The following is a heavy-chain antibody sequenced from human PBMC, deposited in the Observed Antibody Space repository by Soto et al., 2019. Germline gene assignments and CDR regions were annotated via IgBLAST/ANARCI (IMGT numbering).Heavy chain of an antibody. J-gene: IGHJ3*02. Sequence: GVSLRLSCAASGFAFSSYEMNWVRQAPGKGLEWVSYISSSGSTIYYADSVKGRFTISRDNAKNSLYLQMNSLRAEDTAVYYCAREFVTVAGTNAFDIWGQGTMVTVSS. CDR2: ISSSGSTI. CDR1: GFAFSSYE. CDR3: AREFVTVAGTNAFDI. D-gene: IGHD6-19*01. V-gene: IGHV3-48*03.